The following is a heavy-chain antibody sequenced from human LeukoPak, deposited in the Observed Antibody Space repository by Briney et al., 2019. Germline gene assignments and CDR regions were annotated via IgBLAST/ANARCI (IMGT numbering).Heavy chain of an antibody. CDR1: GFTFSTYG. V-gene: IGHV3-64*01. CDR3: ASSTPPGIVALDY. CDR2: ISSNGGST. Sequence: GGSLRLSCAASGFTFSTYGMHWVRQAPGKGLEYVSAISSNGGSTYYANSAKGRFTISRDNSKNTLYLQMGSLRAEDMAVYYCASSTPPGIVALDYWGQGTLVTVSS. J-gene: IGHJ4*02. D-gene: IGHD6-13*01.